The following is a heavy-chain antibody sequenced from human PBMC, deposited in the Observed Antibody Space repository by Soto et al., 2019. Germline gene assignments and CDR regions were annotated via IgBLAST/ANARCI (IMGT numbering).Heavy chain of an antibody. CDR2: ISSDSGSI. Sequence: EVQLVESGGGLVKPGESLRLSCAASGFPFSSYNMNWVRQAPGKGLELVSSISSDSGSIYYADSVKGRFTISRDNDKSSLYLQMTSLRGEDKAVDYGARDDGGYRYGRRQYHVDLWGQGTLATVS. CDR3: ARDDGGYRYGRRQYHVDL. D-gene: IGHD5-18*01. V-gene: IGHV3-21*01. J-gene: IGHJ5*02. CDR1: GFPFSSYN.